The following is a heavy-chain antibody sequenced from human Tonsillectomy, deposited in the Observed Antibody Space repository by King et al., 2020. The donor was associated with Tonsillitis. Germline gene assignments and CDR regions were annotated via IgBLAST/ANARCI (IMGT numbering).Heavy chain of an antibody. CDR2: ISYDGSNK. D-gene: IGHD3-10*01. J-gene: IGHJ6*02. Sequence: VQLVESGGGVVQPGRSLRLSCAASGFTFSSYAMHWVRQAPGKGLEWVALISYDGSNKYHADSAKGRFTISRDNSKTTLFLQMNSLRGEDTAVYYCARGVNMVRGTDYYYYGLDVWGQGTTVTVSS. V-gene: IGHV3-30-3*01. CDR3: ARGVNMVRGTDYYYYGLDV. CDR1: GFTFSSYA.